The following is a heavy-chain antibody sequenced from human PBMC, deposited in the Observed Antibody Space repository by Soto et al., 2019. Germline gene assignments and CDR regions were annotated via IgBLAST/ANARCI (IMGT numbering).Heavy chain of an antibody. CDR2: ITPIFGTA. J-gene: IGHJ4*02. V-gene: IGHV1-69*01. CDR3: ARDYGHDCSGGRCYFYF. CDR1: GGTFSSYA. D-gene: IGHD2-15*01. Sequence: QVQLVQSGAEVKKHGSSVKVSCKASGGTFSSYAISWVRQAPGQGLEWMGGITPIFGTANYAQKFQGRVTITADESTSTDHMELSSLRSEDTAVYYCARDYGHDCSGGRCYFYFWGQGTLVTVSS.